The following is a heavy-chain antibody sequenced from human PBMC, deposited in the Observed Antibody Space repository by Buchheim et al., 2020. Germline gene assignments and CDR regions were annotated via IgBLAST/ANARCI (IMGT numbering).Heavy chain of an antibody. Sequence: QVQLQESGPGLLKPSETLSLTCRVSGGSITGYYWSWIRQAPGKGLECIGYIFYSGNTDYTPSLKSRVPMSVDSSKNQFSLRLTSGTAADTAVYYCARLNVLSRRHFDYWGQGIL. D-gene: IGHD2-8*01. J-gene: IGHJ4*02. CDR1: GGSITGYY. CDR3: ARLNVLSRRHFDY. CDR2: IFYSGNT. V-gene: IGHV4-59*01.